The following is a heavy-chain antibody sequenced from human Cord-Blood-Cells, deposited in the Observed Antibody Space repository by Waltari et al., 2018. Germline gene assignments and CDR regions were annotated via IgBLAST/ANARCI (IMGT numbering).Heavy chain of an antibody. V-gene: IGHV4-34*01. CDR2: INHSVST. CDR1: GGSFSGYY. CDR3: ARGGGWGFKRGFYY. Sequence: QVQLQQWGAGLLKPSETLSLTCAVYGGSFSGYYWSWIRQPPGKGLEWNGEINHSVSTNYNPSLKSRVTRSVDTSKNQFSLKLSSGTAADTAVYYCARGGGWGFKRGFYYWGQGTLVTVSS. J-gene: IGHJ4*02. D-gene: IGHD7-27*01.